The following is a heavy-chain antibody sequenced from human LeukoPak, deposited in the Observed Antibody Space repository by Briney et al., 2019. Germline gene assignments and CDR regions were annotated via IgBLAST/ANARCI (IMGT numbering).Heavy chain of an antibody. Sequence: SVKVSCKASGGTFSSYAISWVRQAPGQGLEWMGGIIPIFGTANYAQKFQGRVTITADESTSTAYMELSSLRSEDTAVYYCARGPYSNSSLPWFDPWGQGTLVTVSS. CDR3: ARGPYSNSSLPWFDP. CDR2: IIPIFGTA. V-gene: IGHV1-69*01. D-gene: IGHD6-6*01. J-gene: IGHJ5*02. CDR1: GGTFSSYA.